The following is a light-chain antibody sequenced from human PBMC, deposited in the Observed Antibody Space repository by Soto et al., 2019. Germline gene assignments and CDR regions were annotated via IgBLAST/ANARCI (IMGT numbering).Light chain of an antibody. J-gene: IGKJ3*01. V-gene: IGKV1-39*01. CDR1: QTISNY. CDR2: GAS. Sequence: DIPLTQSPSSLCASVGDRVTITCRASQTISNYLNWYQMKPGKAPKLLIYGASSLQNGVPPRFSGSGSGTDFDLTIRNLEPEDFASYFCQQSYTSPTFGPGTKVDL. CDR3: QQSYTSPT.